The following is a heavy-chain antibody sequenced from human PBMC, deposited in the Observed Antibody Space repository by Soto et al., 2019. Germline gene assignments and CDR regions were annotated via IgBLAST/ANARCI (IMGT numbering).Heavy chain of an antibody. CDR3: ARDVTRVTPGAFDV. Sequence: QVQLVESGGGVVQPGRSLRLSCAASGFTFSNYGMHWVRQAPGKGLEWVAVLRFDVTRESYTDSVKGRFTISRDNSKNTLYLQMSSLRAEDTAVYYCARDVTRVTPGAFDVWGQGTMVTVSS. CDR2: LRFDVTRE. D-gene: IGHD4-17*01. CDR1: GFTFSNYG. V-gene: IGHV3-33*01. J-gene: IGHJ3*01.